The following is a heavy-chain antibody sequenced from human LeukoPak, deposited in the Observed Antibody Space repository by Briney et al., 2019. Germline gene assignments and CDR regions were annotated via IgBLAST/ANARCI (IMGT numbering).Heavy chain of an antibody. CDR2: INHSGST. Sequence: SETLSLTCAVYGGSFSGYYWSWIRQPPGKGLEWIGEINHSGSTNYNPSLKSRVTISVDTSKNQFSLKLSSVTAADTAVYYCARDGYDSSGYCWFDPWGQGTLVTVSP. V-gene: IGHV4-34*01. CDR1: GGSFSGYY. CDR3: ARDGYDSSGYCWFDP. J-gene: IGHJ5*02. D-gene: IGHD3-22*01.